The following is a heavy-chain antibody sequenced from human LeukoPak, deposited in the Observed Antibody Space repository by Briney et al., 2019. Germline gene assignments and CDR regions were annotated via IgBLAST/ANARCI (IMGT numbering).Heavy chain of an antibody. CDR2: ISGGGGRT. CDR1: GFAFSSYA. V-gene: IGHV3-23*01. CDR3: AKDKRGGPYGVDY. J-gene: IGHJ4*02. Sequence: PGGSLRLSCAASGFAFSSYAMSWVRQTPGKGLEWVSAISGGGGRTYYADSVKGRFTISRDNSKNTLYLQMNSLRAEDTAVYYCAKDKRGGPYGVDYWGQGTLVTVSS. D-gene: IGHD2-8*01.